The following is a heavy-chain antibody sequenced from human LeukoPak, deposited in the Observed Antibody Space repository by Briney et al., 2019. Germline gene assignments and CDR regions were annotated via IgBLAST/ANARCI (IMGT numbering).Heavy chain of an antibody. Sequence: GGSLRLSCAASGFSVSSNHINWVRQAPGKGLEWVAIVYSNGSAYYADSVKDRFTISTDNSKNTVYLQMNSLRAADTAVYYCAREDPIVYWGQGTLVTVSS. CDR2: VYSNGSA. D-gene: IGHD3-16*02. V-gene: IGHV3-66*03. J-gene: IGHJ4*02. CDR3: AREDPIVY. CDR1: GFSVSSNH.